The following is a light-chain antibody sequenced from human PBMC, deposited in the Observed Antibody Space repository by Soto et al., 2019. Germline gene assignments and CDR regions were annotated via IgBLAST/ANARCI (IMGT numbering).Light chain of an antibody. CDR1: QSVSSY. Sequence: EIVLTQSPATLSLSPGERATLSYRASQSVSSYLAWYQQKPGQAPRLLIYEASNRATGIPARFSGSGSGTDFTLTISSLEPEDFAVYYCQQHSNWLTFGGGTKVEIK. V-gene: IGKV3-11*01. J-gene: IGKJ4*01. CDR2: EAS. CDR3: QQHSNWLT.